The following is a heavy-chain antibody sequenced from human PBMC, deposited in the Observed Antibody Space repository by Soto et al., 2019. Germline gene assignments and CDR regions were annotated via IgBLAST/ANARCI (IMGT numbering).Heavy chain of an antibody. CDR3: ARQPPYYYILTGYYDYYGMDV. J-gene: IGHJ6*02. Sequence: QLQLQESGPGLVKPSETLSLTCTVSGVSINSSTYYWGWIRQPPGKGLEWIGSIFYRGSTSYNPSLKSRVTISVDTSKSQFSLKLSSVTAADTAVYYCARQPPYYYILTGYYDYYGMDVWGQGTTVTVSS. CDR2: IFYRGST. V-gene: IGHV4-39*01. CDR1: GVSINSSTYY. D-gene: IGHD3-9*01.